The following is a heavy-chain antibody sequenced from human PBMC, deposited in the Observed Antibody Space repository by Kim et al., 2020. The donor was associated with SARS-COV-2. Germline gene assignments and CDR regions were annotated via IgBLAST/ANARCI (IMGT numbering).Heavy chain of an antibody. Sequence: ASVKVSCKVSGYTLTELSMHWVRQAPGKGLEWMGGFDPEDGETIYAQKFQGRVTMTEDTSTDTAYMELSSLRSEDTAVYYCATEVAAADHYYYYGMDVWGQGTTVTVSS. CDR1: GYTLTELS. J-gene: IGHJ6*02. D-gene: IGHD6-13*01. V-gene: IGHV1-24*01. CDR3: ATEVAAADHYYYYGMDV. CDR2: FDPEDGET.